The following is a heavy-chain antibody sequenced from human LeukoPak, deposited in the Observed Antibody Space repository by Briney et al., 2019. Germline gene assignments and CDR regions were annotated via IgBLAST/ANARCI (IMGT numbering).Heavy chain of an antibody. CDR2: ISGSGTIT. V-gene: IGHV3-11*04. CDR3: VRILEGYSYYMDA. CDR1: GFTFSDYY. J-gene: IGHJ6*03. Sequence: GGSLRLSCAASGFTFSDYYMAWVGQARGKGGEWGSYISGSGTITYYADSLKGGVTISRDNDKNSLFLQMHSLRAEDTAVYYCVRILEGYSYYMDAWGKGTTVIVSS.